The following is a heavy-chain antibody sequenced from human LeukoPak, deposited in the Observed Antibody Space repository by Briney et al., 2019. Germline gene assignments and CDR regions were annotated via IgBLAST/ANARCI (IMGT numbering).Heavy chain of an antibody. V-gene: IGHV3-30*18. CDR1: GFTFSSYG. J-gene: IGHJ6*02. D-gene: IGHD6-13*01. CDR3: AKGPGYSSSWSYYYYGMDV. Sequence: GGSLRLSCAASGFTFSSYGMHWVRQAPGKGLEWVAVISYDGSNKYYADSVEGRFTISRDNSKNTLYLQMNSLRAEDTAVYYCAKGPGYSSSWSYYYYGMDVWGQGTTVTVSS. CDR2: ISYDGSNK.